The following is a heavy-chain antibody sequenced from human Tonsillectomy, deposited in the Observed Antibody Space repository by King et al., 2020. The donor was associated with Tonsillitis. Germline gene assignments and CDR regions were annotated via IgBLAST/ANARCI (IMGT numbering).Heavy chain of an antibody. J-gene: IGHJ4*02. V-gene: IGHV3-23*04. CDR2: ISGGSGFST. CDR3: ARDRHGGFDY. D-gene: IGHD3-16*01. CDR1: GFTSTTYA. Sequence: VQLVESGGGLVQPGGSLRLSCAASGFTSTTYAMGWVRQAPGKGLVWVSTISGGSGFSTYYADSVKGRFTISRDNSKNTLYLQMNSLRAEDMATYYCARDRHGGFDYWGQGTLVTVSS.